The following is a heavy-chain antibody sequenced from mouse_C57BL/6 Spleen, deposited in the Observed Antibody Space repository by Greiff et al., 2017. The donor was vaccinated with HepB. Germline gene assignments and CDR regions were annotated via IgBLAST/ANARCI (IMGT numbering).Heavy chain of an antibody. D-gene: IGHD2-3*01. CDR2: IDPSDSET. CDR3: SRGGVYDGIPRIFDY. Sequence: QVQLQQPGAELVRPGSSVKLSCKASGYTFTSYWMHWVKQRPIQGLEWIGNIDPSDSETHYNQKFKDKATLTVDKSSSTAYMQLSSLTSEDSAVYYCSRGGVYDGIPRIFDYWGQGTTLTVSS. CDR1: GYTFTSYW. V-gene: IGHV1-52*01. J-gene: IGHJ2*01.